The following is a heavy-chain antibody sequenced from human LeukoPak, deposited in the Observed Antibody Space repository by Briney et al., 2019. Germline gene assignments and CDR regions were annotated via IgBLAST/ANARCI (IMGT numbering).Heavy chain of an antibody. J-gene: IGHJ4*02. V-gene: IGHV4-59*01. D-gene: IGHD3-3*01. Sequence: PSETLSLTCTVSGGSISSYYWSWIRQPPGMGLEWIGYIYYSGSTNYNPSLKSRVTISVDTSKNQFSLKLSSVTAADTAVYYCARGRYDFWSGYSTTFDYWGQGTLVTVSS. CDR3: ARGRYDFWSGYSTTFDY. CDR2: IYYSGST. CDR1: GGSISSYY.